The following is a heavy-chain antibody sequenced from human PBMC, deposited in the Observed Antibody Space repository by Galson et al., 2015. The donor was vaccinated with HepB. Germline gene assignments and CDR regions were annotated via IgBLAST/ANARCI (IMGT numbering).Heavy chain of an antibody. CDR2: IYNSVTT. CDR1: GGPITNYY. D-gene: IGHD1-7*01. V-gene: IGHV4-59*01. CDR3: ARGGTKVNGMDV. Sequence: SETLSLTCTVSGGPITNYYWSWIRQPPGKGLEWLGYIYNSVTTAYNPSLKSRLTISVDTSKNQFSLNLGSVTAADTGVYYCARGGTKVNGMDVWGQGTTVTVSS. J-gene: IGHJ6*02.